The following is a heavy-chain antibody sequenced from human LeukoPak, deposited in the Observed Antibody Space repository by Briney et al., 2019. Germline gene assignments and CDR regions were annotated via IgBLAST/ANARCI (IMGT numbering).Heavy chain of an antibody. D-gene: IGHD2-8*02. CDR2: IHIRGTT. Sequence: SETLSLTCTVSGDSISSGSYYWGWIRQPAGKGLEWIGRIHIRGTTDYNPSLKSRVTISADTSKNQLSLKLGSVTAADTAVYYCARGYWFYFDYWGPGTLVTVSS. V-gene: IGHV4-61*02. CDR3: ARGYWFYFDY. CDR1: GDSISSGSYY. J-gene: IGHJ4*02.